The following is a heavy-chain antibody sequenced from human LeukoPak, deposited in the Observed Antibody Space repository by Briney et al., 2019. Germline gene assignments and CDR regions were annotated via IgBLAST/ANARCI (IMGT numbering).Heavy chain of an antibody. Sequence: GGSLRLSGPALGLTLSSYTMTWVRKAPGKGLEWFSSISSSSSYIYYADSVKGRFTISRDNSKNTLYLQMNSLRAEDTAVYYCARDLYYYDSSGFYFDYWGQGTLVTVSS. CDR1: GLTLSSYT. CDR2: ISSSSSYI. V-gene: IGHV3-21*01. J-gene: IGHJ4*02. CDR3: ARDLYYYDSSGFYFDY. D-gene: IGHD3-22*01.